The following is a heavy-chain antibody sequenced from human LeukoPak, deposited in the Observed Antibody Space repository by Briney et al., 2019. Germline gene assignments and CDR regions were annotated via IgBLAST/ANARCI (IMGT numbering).Heavy chain of an antibody. CDR2: INSNGDEI. CDR1: GFTFSTYA. CDR3: ANWIGSSSRDY. D-gene: IGHD6-6*01. V-gene: IGHV3-23*01. J-gene: IGHJ4*02. Sequence: GGSLRLSCAASGFTFSTYAMTWVRQAPGKGLEWVSGINSNGDEIYYADSVRGRFTISRDNSNNALYLQMDSLRTENTAVYYCANWIGSSSRDYWGQGTLVTVSS.